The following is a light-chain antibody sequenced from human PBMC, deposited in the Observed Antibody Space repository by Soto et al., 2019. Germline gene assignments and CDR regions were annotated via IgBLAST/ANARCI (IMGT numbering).Light chain of an antibody. V-gene: IGKV1-5*01. CDR2: DAS. CDR3: KQYNYFWT. Sequence: DIQITESPSSLSESVGYRVTITLRASRSISTDLNWYQQKPGKDPHILIYDASNLESGVPSRFSGGGSGTEFSLTIRRLQHDDFATYYCKQYNYFWTFGQGTKVDIK. CDR1: RSISTD. J-gene: IGKJ1*01.